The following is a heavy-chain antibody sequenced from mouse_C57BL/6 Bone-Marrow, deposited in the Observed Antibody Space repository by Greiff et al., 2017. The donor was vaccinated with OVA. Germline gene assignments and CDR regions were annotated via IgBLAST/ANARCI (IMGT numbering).Heavy chain of an antibody. Sequence: EVQLQQSGAELVRPGASVKLSCPASGFNIKDDYMHWVKQRPEQGLEWIGWIDPENGDTEYASKFQGKATITADTSSNTAYLQLSSLTSEDTAVYYCTTEGENYWGQGTTLTVSS. V-gene: IGHV14-4*01. CDR1: GFNIKDDY. J-gene: IGHJ2*01. CDR2: IDPENGDT. CDR3: TTEGENY.